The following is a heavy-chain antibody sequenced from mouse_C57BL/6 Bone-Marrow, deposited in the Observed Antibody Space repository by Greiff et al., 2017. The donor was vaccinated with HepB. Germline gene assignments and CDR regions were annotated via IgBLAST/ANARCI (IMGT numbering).Heavy chain of an antibody. CDR1: GYTFTSYG. J-gene: IGHJ3*01. CDR3: ARGGIGYAPAY. CDR2: IYPRSGNT. V-gene: IGHV1-81*01. D-gene: IGHD2-2*01. Sequence: VKLVESGAELARPGASVKLSCKASGYTFTSYGISWVKQRTGQGLEWIGEIYPRSGNTYYNEKFKGKATLTADKSSSTAYMELRSLTSEDSAVYFCARGGIGYAPAYWGQGTLVTVSA.